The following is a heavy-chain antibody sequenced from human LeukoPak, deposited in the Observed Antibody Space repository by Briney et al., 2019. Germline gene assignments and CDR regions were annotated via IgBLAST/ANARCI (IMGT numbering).Heavy chain of an antibody. J-gene: IGHJ4*02. D-gene: IGHD3-10*01. V-gene: IGHV4-34*01. CDR2: INHSGTT. Sequence: PSETLSLTCAVYGGSFSDYYWSWIRQPPGKGLEWIGEINHSGTTNYNPSLKSRISISLDTSKKQFFLKLSSVTAAGTAVYYCASSGSGSYYNFDYWGQGTLVTVSS. CDR1: GGSFSDYY. CDR3: ASSGSGSYYNFDY.